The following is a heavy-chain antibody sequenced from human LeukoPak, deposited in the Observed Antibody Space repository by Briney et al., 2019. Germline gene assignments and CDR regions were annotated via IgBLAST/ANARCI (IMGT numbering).Heavy chain of an antibody. CDR3: ARVNPGIAIVGWYFDL. Sequence: SETLSLTCPVSGGSISTNYYWSWIRQPPGKGLEWIGYIYYSGGTKYNPSLKSRVTISVDTSKNHFSLKLSSVTAADTAVYYCARVNPGIAIVGWYFDLWGRGTLVTVSS. CDR2: IYYSGGT. J-gene: IGHJ2*01. D-gene: IGHD6-13*01. CDR1: GGSISTNYY. V-gene: IGHV4-59*01.